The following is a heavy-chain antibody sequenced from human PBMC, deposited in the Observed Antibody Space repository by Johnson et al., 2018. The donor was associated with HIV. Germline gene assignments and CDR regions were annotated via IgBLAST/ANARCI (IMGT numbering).Heavy chain of an antibody. J-gene: IGHJ3*02. CDR3: ARGRIYGAFAFDI. CDR2: IKSKTDGGTT. Sequence: MLLVESGGTLVKPGGSLSLSCAASGFTFINAWMTWVRQSPGKGLEWVGRIKSKTDGGTTDYAAPVKGRFTISRDDSKNTLYLQMNSLRAEDTAVYYCARGRIYGAFAFDIWGQGTMVTVSS. D-gene: IGHD3-10*01. CDR1: GFTFINAW. V-gene: IGHV3-15*02.